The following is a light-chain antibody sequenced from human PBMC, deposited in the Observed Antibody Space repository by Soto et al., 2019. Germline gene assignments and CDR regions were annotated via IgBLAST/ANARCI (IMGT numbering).Light chain of an antibody. J-gene: IGKJ4*01. CDR2: DSS. CDR1: QSFSSY. V-gene: IGKV3-11*01. Sequence: EIVLTQSPATLSLSPGERATRSCRASQSFSSYLAWYQQKPGQAPRLHIYDSSNRATGVPARFSGSGSGTDFTLTISSLEPEDFAVYYCQQRSNWPPTVGGGTKVEIK. CDR3: QQRSNWPPT.